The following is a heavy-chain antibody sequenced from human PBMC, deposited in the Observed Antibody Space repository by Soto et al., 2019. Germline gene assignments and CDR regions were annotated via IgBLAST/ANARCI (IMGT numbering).Heavy chain of an antibody. CDR1: GGSISSGDYY. CDR3: ARDRSIYDSSGLDY. D-gene: IGHD3-22*01. J-gene: IGHJ4*02. Sequence: SETLSLTCTVSGGSISSGDYYWSWIRQPPGKGLEWIGYIYYSGSTYYNPSLKSRVTISVDTSKNQFSLKLSSVTAADTAVYYCARDRSIYDSSGLDYWGQGTLVTSPQ. V-gene: IGHV4-30-4*01. CDR2: IYYSGST.